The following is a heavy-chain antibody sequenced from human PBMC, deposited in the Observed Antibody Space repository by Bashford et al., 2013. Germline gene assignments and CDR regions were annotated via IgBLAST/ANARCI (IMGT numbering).Heavy chain of an antibody. D-gene: IGHD2-21*02. V-gene: IGHV3-23*01. J-gene: IGHJ4*02. Sequence: GSLRLSCVASGFTFSNYAMTWVRQAPGKGLEWVSYISGSGGRIDYADSVKGRFTISRDISKQTLYLQMSALRVDDTARYYCAKXHDSYMPLNGLLLLDLRGGEGTVV. CDR3: AKXHDSYMPLNGLLLLDLR. CDR1: GFTFSNYA. CDR2: ISGSGGRI.